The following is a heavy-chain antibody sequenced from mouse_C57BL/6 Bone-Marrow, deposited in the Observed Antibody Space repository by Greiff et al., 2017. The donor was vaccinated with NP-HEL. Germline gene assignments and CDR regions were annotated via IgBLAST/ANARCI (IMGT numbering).Heavy chain of an antibody. Sequence: VQLQQSGPELVKPGASVKISCKASGYTFTDYYMNWVKQSHGKSLEWIGDINPNNGGTSYNQKFKGKATLTVDKSSSTAYMELRSLTSEDSAVYYCARVPRREGYYCDYWGQGTTLTVSS. CDR3: ARVPRREGYYCDY. CDR1: GYTFTDYY. CDR2: INPNNGGT. J-gene: IGHJ2*01. V-gene: IGHV1-26*01.